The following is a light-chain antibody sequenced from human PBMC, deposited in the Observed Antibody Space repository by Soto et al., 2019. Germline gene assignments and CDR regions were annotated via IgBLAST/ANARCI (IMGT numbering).Light chain of an antibody. V-gene: IGKV3-11*01. CDR3: QQRYNWPIT. CDR2: SSS. Sequence: EIELTQSPGTLSLSPGERATLSCRASQSISSTLLAWYQQKTGQAPRLLIYSSSIRATGIPARFSGSGSGTDFTLTISSLEPEDFSVYYCQQRYNWPITFGQGTRLEIK. J-gene: IGKJ5*01. CDR1: QSISST.